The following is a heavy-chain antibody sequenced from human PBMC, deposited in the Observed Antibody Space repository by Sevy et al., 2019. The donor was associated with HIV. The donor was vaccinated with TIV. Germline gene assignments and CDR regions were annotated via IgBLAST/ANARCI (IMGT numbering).Heavy chain of an antibody. V-gene: IGHV3-33*01. D-gene: IGHD6-19*01. Sequence: GSLRLSCAASGFTFSSYGMHWVRQAPGKGLEWVAVIWYDGSNKYYADSVKGRFTISRDNSKNTLYLQMNSLRAEDTAVYYCARSVSGSGWYFDYWGQGTLVTVSS. CDR2: IWYDGSNK. J-gene: IGHJ4*02. CDR3: ARSVSGSGWYFDY. CDR1: GFTFSSYG.